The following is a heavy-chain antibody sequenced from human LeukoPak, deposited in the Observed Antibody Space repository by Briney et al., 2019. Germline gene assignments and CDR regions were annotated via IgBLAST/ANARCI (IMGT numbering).Heavy chain of an antibody. CDR1: GFTFSSYA. V-gene: IGHV3-23*01. CDR3: AKDPTGDNPYYYYYMDV. Sequence: GGSLRLSCAASGFTFSSYAMSWVRQAPGKGLEWVSAISGSGGSTYYAVSVKGRFTISRDNSKNTLYLQMNSLRAEDTAVYYCAKDPTGDNPYYYYYMDVWGKGTTVTVSS. J-gene: IGHJ6*03. D-gene: IGHD7-27*01. CDR2: ISGSGGST.